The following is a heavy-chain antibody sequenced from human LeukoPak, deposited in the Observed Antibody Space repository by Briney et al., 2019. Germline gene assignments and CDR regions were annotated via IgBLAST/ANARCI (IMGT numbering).Heavy chain of an antibody. Sequence: GGSLRLSCGASGFAFSGFAMSWVRRTPGKGLEWVSGISGSGDNTLYADSVKGRFTIFRDNSKNTLYLDMNSLRAEDTAIYYCAKMKGHPLPKYYMDVWGQGTTVTVSS. CDR2: ISGSGDNT. J-gene: IGHJ6*01. D-gene: IGHD1-26*01. V-gene: IGHV3-23*01. CDR3: AKMKGHPLPKYYMDV. CDR1: GFAFSGFA.